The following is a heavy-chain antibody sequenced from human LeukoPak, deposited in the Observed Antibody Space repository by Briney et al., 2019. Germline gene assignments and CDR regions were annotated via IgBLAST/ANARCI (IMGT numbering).Heavy chain of an antibody. CDR3: AELGITMIGGV. CDR2: ISSSGSPI. D-gene: IGHD3-10*02. V-gene: IGHV3-48*03. Sequence: GGSLRLSCAASGFTFSSYEMNWVRQAPGKVIEWVSYISSSGSPIYYADSVKGRFTLSRDNAKNSLDLEMNSLRAEDTAVYYCAELGITMIGGVWGKGTTVTISS. CDR1: GFTFSSYE. J-gene: IGHJ6*04.